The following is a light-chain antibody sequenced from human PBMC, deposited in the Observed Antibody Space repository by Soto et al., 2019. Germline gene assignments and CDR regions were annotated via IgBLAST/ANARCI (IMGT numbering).Light chain of an antibody. V-gene: IGKV1-12*01. CDR2: GAS. Sequence: DIQMTQSPSSVAASVGDRVTITCRASQDVNIWLAWYQQRPGKAPKLLIFGASNLHSGAPSRFSGSGIGSDFTLTISVLEPDDFATYYCQQVNTFPYTFGQGTPVEIK. CDR3: QQVNTFPYT. CDR1: QDVNIW. J-gene: IGKJ2*01.